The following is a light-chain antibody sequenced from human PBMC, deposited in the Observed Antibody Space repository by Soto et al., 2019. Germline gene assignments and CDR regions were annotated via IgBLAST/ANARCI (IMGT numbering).Light chain of an antibody. V-gene: IGKV1-39*01. CDR2: AVS. J-gene: IGKJ1*01. Sequence: DIQMTQSPSILSASVGDRVTITCRASQSISSWLAWYQHKPGKAPKVLIYAVSSLQSGVPSRFSGSGSGTDFTLTITSLQPEDSATYYCQHSYGTPRTFGQGTKVDIK. CDR1: QSISSW. CDR3: QHSYGTPRT.